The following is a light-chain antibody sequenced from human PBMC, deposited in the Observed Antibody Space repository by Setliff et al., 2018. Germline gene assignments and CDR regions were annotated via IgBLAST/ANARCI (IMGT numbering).Light chain of an antibody. Sequence: QSALTQPASVSGSPGQSITISYTGTSSDVGGYKYVFWYQQHPGKAPKLMIYEVSNRPSGLSNRFSGSKSGNTASLTISGLQAEDEADYYCSSYTSSSTRVVFGGGTKVTVL. CDR3: SSYTSSSTRVV. CDR1: SSDVGGYKY. CDR2: EVS. V-gene: IGLV2-14*01. J-gene: IGLJ2*01.